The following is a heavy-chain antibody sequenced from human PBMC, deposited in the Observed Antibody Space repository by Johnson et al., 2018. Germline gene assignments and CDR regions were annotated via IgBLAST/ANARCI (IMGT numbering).Heavy chain of an antibody. CDR3: AKPYYYDSSGFSFDI. CDR2: ISYDGSNK. J-gene: IGHJ3*02. D-gene: IGHD3-22*01. Sequence: QVQLVQSGGGLVQPGGSLTLSCAASGFTFSSYAMHWVRQAPGKGLEWVAVISYDGSNKYYADSVKGRFTISRDNSKNTLYRQMKSLRAEDTAVYYCAKPYYYDSSGFSFDIWGQGTMVTFSS. CDR1: GFTFSSYA. V-gene: IGHV3-30-3*02.